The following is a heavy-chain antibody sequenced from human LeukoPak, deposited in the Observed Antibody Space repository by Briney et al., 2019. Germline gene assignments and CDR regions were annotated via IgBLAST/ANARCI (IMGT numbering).Heavy chain of an antibody. CDR1: GYPFSYFW. D-gene: IGHD3-10*01. Sequence: GESLKISCKGSGYPFSYFWVAWVRQMPGKGLEWMGVIYPGDSDTRYSPSFQGQVTISADESINTAYLQWSSLEASDTATYYCARTLDFGSASTRYSDVWGKGTRVIVSS. J-gene: IGHJ6*04. V-gene: IGHV5-51*01. CDR3: ARTLDFGSASTRYSDV. CDR2: IYPGDSDT.